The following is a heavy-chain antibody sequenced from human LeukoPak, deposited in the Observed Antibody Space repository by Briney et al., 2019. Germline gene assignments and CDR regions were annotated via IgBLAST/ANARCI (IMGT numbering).Heavy chain of an antibody. CDR3: ARSPTRSGMYYYYYYYYMDV. Sequence: SETLSLTCSVSGGSISSSSSYWGWIRQPPGKGLEWIGSIYYSVSSFDNPSPKSRVTISVDTSKNQFSLKLSSVTAADTAVYYCARSPTRSGMYYYYYYYYMDVWGKGTTVTISS. CDR1: GGSISSSSSY. CDR2: IYYSVSS. J-gene: IGHJ6*03. V-gene: IGHV4-39*07. D-gene: IGHD3-10*01.